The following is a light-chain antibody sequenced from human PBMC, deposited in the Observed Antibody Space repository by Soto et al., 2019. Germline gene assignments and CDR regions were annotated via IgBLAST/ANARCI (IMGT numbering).Light chain of an antibody. CDR1: QGISNY. Sequence: DIQMTQSPSSLSASVGDTVTITCRASQGISNYLSWYQQKPGQVPNLLIYAASTLHSGLPSRFSSRGSGTDFTFTLSILRPEDVATSDCQKYNNAPRTFGQATKVEI. J-gene: IGKJ1*01. V-gene: IGKV1-27*01. CDR2: AAS. CDR3: QKYNNAPRT.